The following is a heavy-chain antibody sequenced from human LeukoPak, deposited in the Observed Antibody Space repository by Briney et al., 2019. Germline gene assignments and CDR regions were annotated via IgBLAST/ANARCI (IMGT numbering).Heavy chain of an antibody. CDR2: TYYNGNT. J-gene: IGHJ4*02. CDR1: DGSINSYY. D-gene: IGHD6-13*01. CDR3: ARAKPTAGNFDY. V-gene: IGHV4-59*12. Sequence: SETLSLTCPVSDGSINSYYWNWIRRPPGKGLEWIGYTYYNGNTNYSPSLKSRVTMSVDTSKNQFSLKLSSVTAADTAVYYCARAKPTAGNFDYWGQGTLVTVSS.